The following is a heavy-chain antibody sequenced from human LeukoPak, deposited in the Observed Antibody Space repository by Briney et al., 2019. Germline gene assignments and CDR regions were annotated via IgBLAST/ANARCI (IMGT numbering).Heavy chain of an antibody. D-gene: IGHD1-7*01. CDR3: ARDLGGNYA. CDR1: GFTFTSYT. Sequence: GGSLRLSCAASGFTFTSYTMNWVRQAPGKGLEWISYISGVSGDIFYAGSVQGRFTTSRDNAENSLYLQMNSLRVEDTPVYYCARDLGGNYAWGQGTLVTVSS. J-gene: IGHJ5*02. V-gene: IGHV3-48*01. CDR2: ISGVSGDI.